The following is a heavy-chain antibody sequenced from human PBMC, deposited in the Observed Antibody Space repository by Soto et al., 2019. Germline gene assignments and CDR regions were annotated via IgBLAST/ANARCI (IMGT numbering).Heavy chain of an antibody. J-gene: IGHJ3*02. D-gene: IGHD4-17*01. CDR3: ARRYGSAFDI. CDR1: GGSISSYY. Sequence: QVQLQESGPGLVKPSETLSLTCTVSGGSISSYYWSWIRQPPGKGLEWIGYILYSGSTNYNPSLKSRVTISVDTSKNQFSLKLSSVTAADTAVYYCARRYGSAFDIWGHGTMVTVSS. CDR2: ILYSGST. V-gene: IGHV4-59*01.